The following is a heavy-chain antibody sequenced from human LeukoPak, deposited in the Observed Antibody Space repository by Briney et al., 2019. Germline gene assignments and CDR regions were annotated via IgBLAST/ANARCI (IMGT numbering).Heavy chain of an antibody. V-gene: IGHV4-59*01. CDR2: IYYSGST. D-gene: IGHD3-3*01. J-gene: IGHJ3*02. CDR1: GGSISSYY. CDR3: ARDRYDFWSGTDAFDI. Sequence: SSETLSLTCTVSGGSISSYYWSWIRQPPGKGLEWIGYIYYSGSTNYNPSLKSRVTISVDTSKNQFSLKLSSVTAADTAAYYCARDRYDFWSGTDAFDIWGQGTMVTVSS.